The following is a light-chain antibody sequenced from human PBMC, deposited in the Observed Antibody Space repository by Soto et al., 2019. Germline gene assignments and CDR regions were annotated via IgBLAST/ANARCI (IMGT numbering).Light chain of an antibody. Sequence: QSALTQPASVSGSPGQSITISCTGTSSDVGSYNLVSWYQQHPGKAPKLMIYEGSKRPSGVSNRFSGSKSGNTASLTISGLQAEDEADYYCCSYAGSSTPYVFGTGTQADRP. CDR1: SSDVGSYNL. CDR3: CSYAGSSTPYV. J-gene: IGLJ1*01. V-gene: IGLV2-23*01. CDR2: EGS.